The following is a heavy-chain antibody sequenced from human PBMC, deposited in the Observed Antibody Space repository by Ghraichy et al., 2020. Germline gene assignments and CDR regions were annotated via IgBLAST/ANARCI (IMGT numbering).Heavy chain of an antibody. CDR1: GFTFGSYS. V-gene: IGHV3-48*02. Sequence: GALRLSCVGSGFTFGSYSMNWVRQSPGKGLEWVSYITSSSRFKSYADSVKGRFTISRDNAQNSLSLQMSSLTDEDTAVYYCARGSTVVRFYYYDGMDVWGQGTTVTVSS. D-gene: IGHD4-23*01. CDR3: ARGSTVVRFYYYDGMDV. J-gene: IGHJ6*02. CDR2: ITSSSRFK.